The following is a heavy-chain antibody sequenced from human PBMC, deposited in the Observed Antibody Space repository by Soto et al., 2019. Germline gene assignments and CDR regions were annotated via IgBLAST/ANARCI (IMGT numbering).Heavy chain of an antibody. Sequence: LRLSCAASGFTFSSYGMHWVRQAPGKGLEWVAVISGSGGSTYYADSVKGRFTISRDNSKNTLYLQMNSLRAEDTAVYYCAKPPVPGYSSSWYPRYFDYWGQGTLVTVSS. D-gene: IGHD6-13*01. CDR3: AKPPVPGYSSSWYPRYFDY. J-gene: IGHJ4*02. CDR2: ISGSGGST. CDR1: GFTFSSYG. V-gene: IGHV3-23*01.